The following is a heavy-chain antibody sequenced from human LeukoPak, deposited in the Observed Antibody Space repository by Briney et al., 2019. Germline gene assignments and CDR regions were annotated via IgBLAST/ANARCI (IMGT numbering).Heavy chain of an antibody. CDR1: GFTFSSYG. V-gene: IGHV3-30*02. D-gene: IGHD1-26*01. CDR3: AKKDLPIGSYTPFDH. Sequence: GGSLRLSCAASGFTFSSYGIHWVRQPPGKGLEWVAFIRFDGSHKYYADSVKGRFIISRDNSKNTMFLQMNDLRAEDTGVYYCAKKDLPIGSYTPFDHWGRGTLVTVSS. CDR2: IRFDGSHK. J-gene: IGHJ4*02.